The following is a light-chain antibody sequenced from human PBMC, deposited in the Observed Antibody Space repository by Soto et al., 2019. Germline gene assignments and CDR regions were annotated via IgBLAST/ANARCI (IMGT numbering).Light chain of an antibody. V-gene: IGLV2-14*01. CDR2: EVS. J-gene: IGLJ1*01. Sequence: QSALTQPASVSVSPGQSITISCTGTSSDVGGYNYVSWYQHHPGKAPKLIIYEVSNRPSGVSNRFSGSKSGNTASLTISGLQAEDDTDYYCSSYTSSITYVFGTGTNVTVL. CDR1: SSDVGGYNY. CDR3: SSYTSSITYV.